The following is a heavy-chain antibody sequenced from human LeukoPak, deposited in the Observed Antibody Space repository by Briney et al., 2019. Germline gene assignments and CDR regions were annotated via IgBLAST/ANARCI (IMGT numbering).Heavy chain of an antibody. CDR1: GGSISSSSYY. CDR3: ARVHALYSSGWYYFDY. J-gene: IGHJ4*02. Sequence: SETLSLTCTVSGGSISSSSYYWGWIRRPPGKGLEWIGYIYYSGSTNYNPSLKSRVTISVDTSKNQFSLKLSSVTAADTAVYYCARVHALYSSGWYYFDYWGQGTLVTVSS. D-gene: IGHD6-19*01. V-gene: IGHV4-61*05. CDR2: IYYSGST.